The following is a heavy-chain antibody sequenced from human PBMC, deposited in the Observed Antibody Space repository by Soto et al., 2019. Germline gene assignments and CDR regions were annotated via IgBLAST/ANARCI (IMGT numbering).Heavy chain of an antibody. CDR3: AKHQDGYNFFDY. CDR1: GLVITTHN. Sequence: PSEPLSETRTVYGLVITTHNWSWFRQTPGKGLAWIGYTYYSGSTVYNPSLKSRLTISVDTSKNQFSLKVSSVTAADTAVYYCAKHQDGYNFFDYWGQGTLVTVS. V-gene: IGHV4-59*08. J-gene: IGHJ4*02. CDR2: TYYSGST. D-gene: IGHD5-12*01.